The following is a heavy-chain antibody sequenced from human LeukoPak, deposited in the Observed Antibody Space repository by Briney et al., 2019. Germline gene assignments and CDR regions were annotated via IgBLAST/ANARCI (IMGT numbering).Heavy chain of an antibody. Sequence: GGSLRLSCAASGFTFSSYAMSWVRQAPGKGLEWVSAISGSGGSTYYADSVKGRFTISRDNSKNTLYLQMNSLRAEDTAVYYCAKAHIVATITHYYYMDVWGKGTTVTISS. CDR2: ISGSGGST. D-gene: IGHD5-12*01. CDR1: GFTFSSYA. J-gene: IGHJ6*03. CDR3: AKAHIVATITHYYYMDV. V-gene: IGHV3-23*01.